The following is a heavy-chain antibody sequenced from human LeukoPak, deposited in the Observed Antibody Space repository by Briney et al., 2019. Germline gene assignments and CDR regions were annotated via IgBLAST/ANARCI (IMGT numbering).Heavy chain of an antibody. CDR1: GGTFSSYA. V-gene: IGHV1-69*13. J-gene: IGHJ4*02. CDR2: IIPIFGTA. D-gene: IGHD3-16*01. Sequence: SVKVSCKASGGTFSSYAISWVRQAPGQGLEWMGGIIPIFGTANYAQKFQGRVTITADESTSTAYMELSSLRSEDTAVYYCARNWGAGHPINFDYWGQGTLVTVSS. CDR3: ARNWGAGHPINFDY.